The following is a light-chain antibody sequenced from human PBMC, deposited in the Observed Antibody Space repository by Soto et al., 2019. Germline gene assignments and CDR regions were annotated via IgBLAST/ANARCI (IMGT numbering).Light chain of an antibody. CDR1: SSDVGDYNY. Sequence: QSVLPQPPSASGSPGQSVTISCTGTSSDVGDYNYVSWYQQYPGRAPKLMIYEVTKRPSGVPDRFSGSKSGNTASLTVSGLQAEDEADYYCSSYAASNNFYFVFGGGTKVTVL. CDR3: SSYAASNNFYFV. V-gene: IGLV2-8*01. J-gene: IGLJ3*02. CDR2: EVT.